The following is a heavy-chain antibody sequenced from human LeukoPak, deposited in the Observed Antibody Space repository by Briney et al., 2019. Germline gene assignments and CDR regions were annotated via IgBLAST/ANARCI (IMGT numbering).Heavy chain of an antibody. Sequence: SETLSLTCTVSGGSISSSSYYWGWIRQPPGKGLEWIGSIYYSGSTYYNPSLKSRVTMTGDTSISTAYMELSSLRSDDTAVYYCARNLEAVAGTVWGQGTLVTVSS. CDR1: GGSISSSSYY. D-gene: IGHD6-19*01. CDR3: ARNLEAVAGTV. CDR2: IYYSGST. J-gene: IGHJ4*02. V-gene: IGHV4-39*01.